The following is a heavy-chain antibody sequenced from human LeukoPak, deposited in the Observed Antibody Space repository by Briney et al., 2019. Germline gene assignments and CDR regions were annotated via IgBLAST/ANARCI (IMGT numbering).Heavy chain of an antibody. J-gene: IGHJ3*02. V-gene: IGHV4-61*02. CDR1: GGSISSGSYY. CDR3: ARHEWGITNAFDI. D-gene: IGHD1-14*01. Sequence: SQTLSLTCTVSGGSISSGSYYWSWIRQPAGKGLEWIGRIYSSGCTNYNPSLKSRVTISLDTSKNQFSLKLNSVTAADTAVYYCARHEWGITNAFDIWGQGTMVTVSS. CDR2: IYSSGCT.